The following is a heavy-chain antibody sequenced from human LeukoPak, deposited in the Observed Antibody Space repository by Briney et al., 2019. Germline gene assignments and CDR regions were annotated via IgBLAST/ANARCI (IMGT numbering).Heavy chain of an antibody. CDR1: GGTFSSNA. D-gene: IGHD5-12*01. J-gene: IGHJ6*03. CDR3: ARGLRLRSPGTPYYYYYMDV. Sequence: ASVKVSCKASGGTFSSNAINWVRQATGQGLEWMGWMNPNSGNTGYAQKFQGRVTMTRNTSISTAYMELSSLRSEDTAVYYCARGLRLRSPGTPYYYYYMDVWGKGTTVTVSS. V-gene: IGHV1-8*02. CDR2: MNPNSGNT.